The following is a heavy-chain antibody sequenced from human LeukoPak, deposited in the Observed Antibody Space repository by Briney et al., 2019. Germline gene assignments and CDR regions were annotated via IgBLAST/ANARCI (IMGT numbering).Heavy chain of an antibody. D-gene: IGHD6-19*01. J-gene: IGHJ5*02. V-gene: IGHV1-8*01. CDR3: ARDSSGWSNWFDP. CDR2: MNPNSGNT. Sequence: ASVKVCCKASGYTFTSYDINWVRQATGQGLEWMGWMNPNSGNTGYAQKFQGRVTMTTDTSTSTAYMELRSLRSDDTAVYYCARDSSGWSNWFDPWGQGTLVTVSS. CDR1: GYTFTSYD.